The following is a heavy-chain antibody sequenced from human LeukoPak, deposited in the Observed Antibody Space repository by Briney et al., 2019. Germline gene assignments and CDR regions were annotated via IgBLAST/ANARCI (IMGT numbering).Heavy chain of an antibody. CDR1: GFTFSSYA. J-gene: IGHJ4*02. Sequence: PGGSLRLSCAASGFTFSSYAMSWVRQAPGKGLEWVSSISSNSSYIYYADSVKGRFTISRDNAKNSPYLQMNSLRAEDTAVCYCAREGITTIDYWGQGTLVTVSS. D-gene: IGHD3-22*01. V-gene: IGHV3-21*01. CDR2: ISSNSSYI. CDR3: AREGITTIDY.